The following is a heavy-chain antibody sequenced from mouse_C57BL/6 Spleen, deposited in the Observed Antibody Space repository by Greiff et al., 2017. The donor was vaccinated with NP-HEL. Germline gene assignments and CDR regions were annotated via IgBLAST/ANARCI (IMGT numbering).Heavy chain of an antibody. CDR3: ARRNYDQWYFDV. Sequence: EVKLMESGGDLVKPGGSLKLSCAASGFTFSSYGMSWVRQTPDKRLEWVATISSGGSYTYYPDSVKGRFTISRDNAKNTLYLQMSSLKSVDTAMYYCARRNYDQWYFDVWGTGTTVTVSS. CDR2: ISSGGSYT. V-gene: IGHV5-6*02. J-gene: IGHJ1*03. CDR1: GFTFSSYG. D-gene: IGHD2-4*01.